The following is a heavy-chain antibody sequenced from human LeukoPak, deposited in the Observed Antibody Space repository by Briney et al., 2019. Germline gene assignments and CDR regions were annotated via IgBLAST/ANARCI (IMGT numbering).Heavy chain of an antibody. CDR3: ARGNYHNYCSSTSCYGYFDY. D-gene: IGHD2-2*01. V-gene: IGHV3-13*05. Sequence: GGSLRLSCAASGFTFSSYDMHWVRQATGKGLEWVSAIGTAGDPYYPGSVKGRFTISRENAKNSLYLQMNSLRARDTAVYYCARGNYHNYCSSTSCYGYFDYWGQGTLVTVSS. CDR2: IGTAGDP. CDR1: GFTFSSYD. J-gene: IGHJ4*02.